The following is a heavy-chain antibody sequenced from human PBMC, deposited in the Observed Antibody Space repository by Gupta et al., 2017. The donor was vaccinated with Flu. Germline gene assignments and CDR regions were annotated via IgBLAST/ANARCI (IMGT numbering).Heavy chain of an antibody. CDR3: TKEGGERRSRRKFAFDY. CDR2: VSTDGGTT. D-gene: IGHD1-14*01. Sequence: VLLVVYGGGVVLPGKSLTLSCAAAGFTFINYVMHGVRQAPCKGVEWVAVVSTDGGTTYDADSVKGRFTISRDNSKNTLYLQMNSLRPEDTAVYYCTKEGGERRSRRKFAFDYWGQGALVTVSS. J-gene: IGHJ4*02. CDR1: GFTFINYV. V-gene: IGHV3-30*18.